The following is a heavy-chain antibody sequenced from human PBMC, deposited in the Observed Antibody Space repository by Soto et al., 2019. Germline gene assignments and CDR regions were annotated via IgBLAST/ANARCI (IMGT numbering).Heavy chain of an antibody. D-gene: IGHD3-10*01. CDR1: GGTLSDYA. CDR2: IMPTVDSA. J-gene: IGHJ6*02. CDR3: AVAAVREIMAQESSGMAV. Sequence: QVQLVQSGAEVKTPGSSVKVSCKASGGTLSDYAISWVRQAPGQGLEWMGGIMPTVDSANYAQNFQGRLTISADESTSTAKLELSSLRSDDTDVYYCAVAAVREIMAQESSGMAVWGQGTTVIVSS. V-gene: IGHV1-69*01.